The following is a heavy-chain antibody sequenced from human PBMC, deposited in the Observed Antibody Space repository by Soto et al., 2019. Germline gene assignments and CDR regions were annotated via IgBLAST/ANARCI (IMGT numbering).Heavy chain of an antibody. Sequence: EVQLVESGGGLVQPGGSLRLSCAASGFTVSSNYMSWVRQAPGKGLEWVSVIYSGGSTYYADSVKGRFTISRDNSKNTQYLQMNSLRAEDTAVYYCAMGARGENWYFDLWGRGTLVTVSS. CDR2: IYSGGST. CDR1: GFTVSSNY. CDR3: AMGARGENWYFDL. V-gene: IGHV3-66*01. J-gene: IGHJ2*01. D-gene: IGHD1-26*01.